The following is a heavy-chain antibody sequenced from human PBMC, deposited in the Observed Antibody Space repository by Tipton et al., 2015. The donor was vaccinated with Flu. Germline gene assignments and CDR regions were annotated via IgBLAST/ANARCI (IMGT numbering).Heavy chain of an antibody. D-gene: IGHD5-12*01. CDR2: INPNSGGT. J-gene: IGHJ6*03. CDR1: GYTFTGYY. V-gene: IGHV1-2*02. CDR3: ARTRSGYDSYYYYMDA. Sequence: QSGAEVKKPGASVKVSCKASGYTFTGYYMHWVRQAPGQGLEWMGWINPNSGGTNYAQKFQGRVTMTRDTSISTAYMELSRLRSDDTAVYYCARTRSGYDSYYYYMDAWGKGTTVTVSS.